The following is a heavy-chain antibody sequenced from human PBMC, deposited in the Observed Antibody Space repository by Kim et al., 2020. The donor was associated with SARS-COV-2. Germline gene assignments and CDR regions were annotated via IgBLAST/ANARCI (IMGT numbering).Heavy chain of an antibody. V-gene: IGHV4-39*01. Sequence: SETLSLTCTVSGGSISSSSYYWGWISQPPGKGLEWIGSIYYSGSTYYNPSLKSRVTISVDTSKNQFSLKLSSVTAADTAVYYCARLTGYYYDSSGYYYAFSDWGQGTLVTVSS. J-gene: IGHJ4*02. D-gene: IGHD3-22*01. CDR2: IYYSGST. CDR3: ARLTGYYYDSSGYYYAFSD. CDR1: GGSISSSSYY.